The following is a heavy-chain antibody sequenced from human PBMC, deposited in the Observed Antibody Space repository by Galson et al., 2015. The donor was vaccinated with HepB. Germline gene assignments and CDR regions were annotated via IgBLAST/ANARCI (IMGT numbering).Heavy chain of an antibody. J-gene: IGHJ4*02. D-gene: IGHD4-23*01. CDR1: GFTFSSYA. CDR3: AKDDTSYGGNPKFDY. CDR2: ISGSGDST. V-gene: IGHV3-23*01. Sequence: SLRLSCAASGFTFSSYAMSWVRQAPGKGLEWVSAISGSGDSTYYADSVKGRFTISRDNSKNTLFLQMNSLRGEDTAVYYCAKDDTSYGGNPKFDYWGQGTLVTVSS.